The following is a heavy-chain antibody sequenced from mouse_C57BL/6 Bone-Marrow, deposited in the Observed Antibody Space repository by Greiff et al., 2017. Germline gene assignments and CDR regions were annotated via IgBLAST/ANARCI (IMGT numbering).Heavy chain of an antibody. CDR1: GYTFTSYW. CDR3: ARWDGPPGDY. J-gene: IGHJ4*01. Sequence: VQLQQPGAELVMPGASVKLSCKASGYTFTSYWMHWVKQRPGQGLEWIGEIDPSDSYTNYNQKFKGKSTLTVDKSSSTAYMQLSSLTSEDSAVYYCARWDGPPGDYWGQGTSVTVSS. V-gene: IGHV1-69*01. D-gene: IGHD2-3*01. CDR2: IDPSDSYT.